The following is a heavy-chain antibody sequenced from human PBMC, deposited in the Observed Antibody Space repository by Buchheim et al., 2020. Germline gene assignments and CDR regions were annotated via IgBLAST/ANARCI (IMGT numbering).Heavy chain of an antibody. J-gene: IGHJ4*02. CDR2: ISFDGDNR. CDR3: ASPAGYAYGDSSLDS. CDR1: GFTFSNYA. V-gene: IGHV3-30*03. D-gene: IGHD4-17*01. Sequence: VQLLESGGGLVQPGGSLRLSCAASGFTFSNYAMSWVRQAPGKGLEWVALISFDGDNRNYADSVKGRFTISRDNSKNTLFLELNSLRAEDTAVYYCASPAGYAYGDSSLDSWGQGTL.